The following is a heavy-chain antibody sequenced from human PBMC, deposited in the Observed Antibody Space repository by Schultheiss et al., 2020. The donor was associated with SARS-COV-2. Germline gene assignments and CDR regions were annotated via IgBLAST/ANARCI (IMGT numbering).Heavy chain of an antibody. J-gene: IGHJ6*02. V-gene: IGHV4-61*05. CDR1: GGSISSSSYY. CDR2: IYYSGST. Sequence: SETLSLTCTVSGGSISSSSYYWGWIRQHPGKGLEWIGYIYYSGSTNYNPSLKSRVTISVDTSKNQFSLKLSSVTAADTAVYYCARVSTTVTRSHYYGMDVWGQGTTVTVSS. D-gene: IGHD4-11*01. CDR3: ARVSTTVTRSHYYGMDV.